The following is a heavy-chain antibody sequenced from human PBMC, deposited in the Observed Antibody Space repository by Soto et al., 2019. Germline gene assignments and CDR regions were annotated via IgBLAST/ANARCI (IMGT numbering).Heavy chain of an antibody. D-gene: IGHD3-10*01. Sequence: QVQLVQSGAEVKKPGSSVKVSCKASGDTFSFHTINWVRQAPGQGLEWMGRINPIVDMSNYAQKFQGRVTITADKSTTTAYLFLSSLRSADTAVYYCATSYGSGSRAFDYWGQGTLGTVSS. CDR2: INPIVDMS. CDR3: ATSYGSGSRAFDY. CDR1: GDTFSFHT. V-gene: IGHV1-69*02. J-gene: IGHJ4*02.